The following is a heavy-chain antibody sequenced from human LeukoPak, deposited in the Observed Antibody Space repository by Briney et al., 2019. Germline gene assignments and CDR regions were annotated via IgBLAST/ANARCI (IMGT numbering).Heavy chain of an antibody. CDR2: ISSSGGNT. CDR1: GFTFSSCA. D-gene: IGHD2-15*01. CDR3: AKRDRPCSGGCSAPYYFDY. V-gene: IGHV3-23*01. Sequence: PGGSLRLSCAASGFTFSSCAMSWVRQAPGKGLEWVSSISSSGGNTYYADSVKGRFTISRDNSKNTLYLQMSSLRAEDTAVYYCAKRDRPCSGGCSAPYYFDYWGQGTLVTVSS. J-gene: IGHJ4*02.